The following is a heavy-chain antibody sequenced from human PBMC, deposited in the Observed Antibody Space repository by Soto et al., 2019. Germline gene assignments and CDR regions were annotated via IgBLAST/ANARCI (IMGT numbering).Heavy chain of an antibody. Sequence: SETLSLTCTVSGGSISSYYWSWIRQPPGKGLEWTGYIYYSGSTNYNPSLKSRVTISVDTSKNQFSLKLSSVTAADTAVYYRAKRGKQQLWDAFDIWGQGTMVTVSS. V-gene: IGHV4-59*01. CDR2: IYYSGST. CDR1: GGSISSYY. D-gene: IGHD6-13*01. CDR3: AKRGKQQLWDAFDI. J-gene: IGHJ3*02.